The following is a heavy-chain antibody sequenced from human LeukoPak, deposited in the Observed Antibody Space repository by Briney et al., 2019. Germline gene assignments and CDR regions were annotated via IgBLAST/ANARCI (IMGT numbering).Heavy chain of an antibody. CDR2: IYYSGNT. D-gene: IGHD2-15*01. CDR3: ARLENCSGGSCYFEGVYYYMDV. J-gene: IGHJ6*03. CDR1: GGSIITDNYY. Sequence: PSETLSLSCTVSGGSIITDNYYWGWIRQPPGKGLEWIGTIYYSGNTYYNPSLKSRLIISVDTSKNQFSLKVSSVTAADTAVYYCARLENCSGGSCYFEGVYYYMDVWGKGTTVTVSS. V-gene: IGHV4-39*01.